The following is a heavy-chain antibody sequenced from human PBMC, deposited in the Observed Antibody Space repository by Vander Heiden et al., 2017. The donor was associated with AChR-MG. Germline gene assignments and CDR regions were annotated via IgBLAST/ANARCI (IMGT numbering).Heavy chain of an antibody. CDR2: IWYDGSNK. CDR3: AREDGYYYYMDV. V-gene: IGHV3-33*01. Sequence: QVQLVESGGGVVQPGRSLRLSCAASGFTFSSYGMHWVRQAPGKGLEWVAVIWYDGSNKYYADSVKGRFTISRDNSKNTLYLQMNSLRAEDTAVYYCAREDGYYYYMDVWGKGTTVTVSS. CDR1: GFTFSSYG. J-gene: IGHJ6*03.